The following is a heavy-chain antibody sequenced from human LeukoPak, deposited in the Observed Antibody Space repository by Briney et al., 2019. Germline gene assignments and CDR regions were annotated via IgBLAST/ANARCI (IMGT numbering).Heavy chain of an antibody. J-gene: IGHJ3*02. CDR3: AKSPPSYYDSSGYDAFDI. D-gene: IGHD3-22*01. CDR2: ISGSGGST. CDR1: GFVVSNNY. V-gene: IGHV3-23*01. Sequence: PGGSLRLSCAASGFVVSNNYLTWVRQAPGKGLEWVSGISGSGGSTYYADSVKGRFTISRDNSKNTLYVQMNSLRVEDTAVYYCAKSPPSYYDSSGYDAFDIWGQGTMVTVSS.